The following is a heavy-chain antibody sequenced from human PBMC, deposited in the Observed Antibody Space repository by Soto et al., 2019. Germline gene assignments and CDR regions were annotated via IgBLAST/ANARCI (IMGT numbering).Heavy chain of an antibody. CDR1: GFTFSSYG. J-gene: IGHJ4*02. D-gene: IGHD1-26*01. CDR2: IWYDGSNK. Sequence: GGSLRLSCAASGFTFSSYGMHWVRQAPGKGLEWVAVIWYDGSNKYYADSVKGRFTISRDNSKNTLYLQMNSLRAEDTAVYYCATPGFSGSYDALYYWGQGTLVNGLL. V-gene: IGHV3-33*01. CDR3: ATPGFSGSYDALYY.